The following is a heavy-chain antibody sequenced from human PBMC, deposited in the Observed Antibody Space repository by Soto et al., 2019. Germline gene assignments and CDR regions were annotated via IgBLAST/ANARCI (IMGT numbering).Heavy chain of an antibody. CDR3: ASNPHDGYYYYGMDV. D-gene: IGHD1-1*01. J-gene: IGHJ6*02. Sequence: SETLSLTCAVYGGSFSGYYWSWIRQPPGKGLEWIGEINHSGSTNYNPSLKSRVTISVDTSKNQFSLKLSSVTAADTAVYYCASNPHDGYYYYGMDVWGQGTTVTVSS. CDR2: INHSGST. CDR1: GGSFSGYY. V-gene: IGHV4-34*01.